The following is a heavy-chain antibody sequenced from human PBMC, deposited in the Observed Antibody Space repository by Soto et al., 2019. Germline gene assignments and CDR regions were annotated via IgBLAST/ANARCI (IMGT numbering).Heavy chain of an antibody. V-gene: IGHV1-18*01. CDR3: AKNGQPPYYYYGMDV. Sequence: QGQLVQSGPEAKKPGASVKVSCKASGYTFSRYGISWVRQAPGQGLEWMGWISGYNGDTKYAQKVQGRVTMTIDTSTYTAYMELRSLTCDDTAIYYCAKNGQPPYYYYGMDVWGQGTTVTVSS. J-gene: IGHJ6*02. CDR1: GYTFSRYG. CDR2: ISGYNGDT. D-gene: IGHD2-8*01.